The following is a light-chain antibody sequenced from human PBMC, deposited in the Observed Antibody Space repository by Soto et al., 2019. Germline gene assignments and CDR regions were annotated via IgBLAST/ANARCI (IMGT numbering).Light chain of an antibody. Sequence: EIVLTQSPATLSLSPGERATLSCRASQSVGNYLAWYQQKAGQAPRLLIYDASKRATCIPARFSGSGTGTDFTLTISSLEPEDFAVYYCQQRSSWPPGFTFGGGTKVDIK. V-gene: IGKV3-11*01. CDR3: QQRSSWPPGFT. CDR2: DAS. J-gene: IGKJ4*01. CDR1: QSVGNY.